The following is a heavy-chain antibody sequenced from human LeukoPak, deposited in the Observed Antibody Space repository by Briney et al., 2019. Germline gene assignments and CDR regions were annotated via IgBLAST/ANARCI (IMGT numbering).Heavy chain of an antibody. CDR2: ISAYNGNT. Sequence: ASVKVSCKASGYTFTSYGISWVRQAPGQGLEWMGWISAYNGNTNYAQKLQGSVTMTRDTSISTAYMELSRLRSDDTAVYYCAREGEYSSSSGYWGQGTLVTVSS. J-gene: IGHJ4*02. V-gene: IGHV1-18*01. D-gene: IGHD6-6*01. CDR1: GYTFTSYG. CDR3: AREGEYSSSSGY.